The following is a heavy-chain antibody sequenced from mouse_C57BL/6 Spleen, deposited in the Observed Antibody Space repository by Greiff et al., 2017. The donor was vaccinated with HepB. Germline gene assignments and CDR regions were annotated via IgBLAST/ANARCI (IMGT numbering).Heavy chain of an antibody. D-gene: IGHD1-3*01. CDR2: IYPSDSEP. Sequence: QVQLQQPGAELVRPGSSVKLSCKASGYTFTSYWMDWVKQRPGQGLEWIGNIYPSDSEPNYNQKFKDKATLTVDKSSSKAYMQRSSLTSEDSAVYYCARVGSSFDYWGQGTTLTVSS. CDR3: ARVGSSFDY. CDR1: GYTFTSYW. V-gene: IGHV1-61*01. J-gene: IGHJ2*01.